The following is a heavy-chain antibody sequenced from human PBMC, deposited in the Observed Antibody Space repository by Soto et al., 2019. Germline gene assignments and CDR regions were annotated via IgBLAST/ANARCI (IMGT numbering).Heavy chain of an antibody. J-gene: IGHJ5*02. CDR3: ARHRHPRGTVGATSPLDP. Sequence: PGGSLRLSCVASENSISDYYMSWIRQAPGKGLESVSYISRNSFTNYADSVRGRFIVSRDKSNNTLYLQMRRVRAEDTAVYFCARHRHPRGTVGATSPLDPWGQGTQVTVSS. V-gene: IGHV3-11*03. D-gene: IGHD1-26*01. CDR2: ISRNSFT. CDR1: ENSISDYY.